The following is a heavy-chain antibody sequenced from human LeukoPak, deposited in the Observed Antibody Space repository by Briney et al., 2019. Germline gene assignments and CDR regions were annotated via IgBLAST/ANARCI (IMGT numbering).Heavy chain of an antibody. CDR3: AREVRQGSISSRKPYFDY. CDR1: GYTFTSYY. Sequence: ASVKVSCKASGYTFTSYYMHWVRQAPGQGLEWMGIINPSGGSTSYAQKFQGRVTMTRDMSTSTVYMELSSLRSQDTAVYYCAREVRQGSISSRKPYFDYWGQGTLVTVSS. CDR2: INPSGGST. V-gene: IGHV1-46*01. J-gene: IGHJ4*02. D-gene: IGHD3-10*01.